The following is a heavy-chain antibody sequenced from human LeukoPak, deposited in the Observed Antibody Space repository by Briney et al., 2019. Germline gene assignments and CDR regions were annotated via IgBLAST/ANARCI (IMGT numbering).Heavy chain of an antibody. CDR1: GFTFSSYA. CDR2: ISASSGTT. CDR3: AKEPREYCSSTSCPNWIDP. V-gene: IGHV3-23*01. Sequence: PGGSLRLSCAASGFTFSSYAMSWVRQAPGKGLEWVSAISASSGTTYYADSVKGRFTISRDNSKNTLYLQMSGLRAEDTAVYYCAKEPREYCSSTSCPNWIDPWGQGTLVTVSS. J-gene: IGHJ5*02. D-gene: IGHD2-2*01.